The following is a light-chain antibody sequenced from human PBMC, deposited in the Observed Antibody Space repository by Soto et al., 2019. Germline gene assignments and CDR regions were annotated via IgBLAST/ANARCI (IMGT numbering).Light chain of an antibody. J-gene: IGKJ1*01. CDR2: DAS. Sequence: IVLTQSPATLSLSPGERAALSCRASQSVGSFLAWYQQKPGQAPRLLIYDASNRATDIPARFSGSGSGTDFTLTISSLEPEDFAVYYCQHRSNWPQTFGQGTKVDIK. V-gene: IGKV3-11*01. CDR1: QSVGSF. CDR3: QHRSNWPQT.